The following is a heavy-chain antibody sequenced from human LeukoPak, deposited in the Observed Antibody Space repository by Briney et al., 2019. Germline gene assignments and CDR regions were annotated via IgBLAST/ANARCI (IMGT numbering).Heavy chain of an antibody. CDR2: INHSGST. CDR3: ARLDYGDYIN. CDR1: GGSFSGYY. V-gene: IGHV4-34*01. J-gene: IGHJ4*02. D-gene: IGHD4-17*01. Sequence: SETLSLTCAVYGGSFSGYYWSWIRQPPGKGLEWIGEINHSGSTNYNPSFKSRVTISVDTSKNQFSLKLSSVTAADTAVYYCARLDYGDYINWGQGTLVTVSS.